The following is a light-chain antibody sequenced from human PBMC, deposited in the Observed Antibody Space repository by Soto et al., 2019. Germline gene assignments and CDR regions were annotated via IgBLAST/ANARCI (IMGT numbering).Light chain of an antibody. V-gene: IGKV4-1*01. J-gene: IGKJ5*01. Sequence: DIVLTQSPDSLAVSLGERATINCKSSQSVLYSSNNKNYFVCYQQKPGQPPKLLISGASTRESGVPDRFSGSGSWTDFTLTISGLLADDVAVYYCQHHYSTPLTFGQGTRLEIK. CDR1: QSVLYSSNNKNY. CDR2: GAS. CDR3: QHHYSTPLT.